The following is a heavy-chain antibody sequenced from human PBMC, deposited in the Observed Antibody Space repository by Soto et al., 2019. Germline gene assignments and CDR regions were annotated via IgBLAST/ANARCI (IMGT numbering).Heavy chain of an antibody. V-gene: IGHV4-39*01. Sequence: QLQLQESGPGLVKPSETLSLTCTVSGGSVSGNSYYWGWIRQPPGKGLEWFGSMHYSGISYYNTSLKSRVTISIDTSKNQISLKLTSVTAADTAVYFCARLIHSGNYYFYYWGQGTLVTVSS. D-gene: IGHD1-26*01. CDR1: GGSVSGNSYY. CDR3: ARLIHSGNYYFYY. CDR2: MHYSGIS. J-gene: IGHJ4*02.